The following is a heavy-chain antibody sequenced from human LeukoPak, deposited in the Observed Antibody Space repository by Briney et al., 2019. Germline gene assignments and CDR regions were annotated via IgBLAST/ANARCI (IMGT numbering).Heavy chain of an antibody. V-gene: IGHV3-9*01. CDR1: GFTFSSYA. CDR3: AKDMAGTTSSSFDY. J-gene: IGHJ4*02. D-gene: IGHD1-7*01. CDR2: IGWNSGGI. Sequence: GGSLRLSCAASGFTFSSYAMSWVRQAPGKGLEWVSGIGWNSGGIVYADSVKGRFTISRDNAKKSLYLQMNSLGAEDTALYYCAKDMAGTTSSSFDYWGQGTLVTVSS.